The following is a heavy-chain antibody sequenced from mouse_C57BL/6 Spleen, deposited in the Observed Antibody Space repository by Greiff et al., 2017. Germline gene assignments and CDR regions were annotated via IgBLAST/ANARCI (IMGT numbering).Heavy chain of an antibody. CDR3: ARRTAQAHYAMDY. CDR2: ISNLAYSI. V-gene: IGHV5-15*01. Sequence: EVQVVESGGGLVQPGGSLKLSCAASGFTFSDYGMAWVRQAPRKGPEWVAFISNLAYSIYYADTGTGRFTISRENAKNTLYLEMSSLRSEDTAMYYCARRTAQAHYAMDYWGQGTSVTVSS. CDR1: GFTFSDYG. D-gene: IGHD3-2*02. J-gene: IGHJ4*01.